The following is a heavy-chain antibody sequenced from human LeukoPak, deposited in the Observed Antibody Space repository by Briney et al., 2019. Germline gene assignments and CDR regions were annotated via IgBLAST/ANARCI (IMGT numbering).Heavy chain of an antibody. CDR1: GGSFSGYY. CDR3: APRGDIEHSYGYGKWFDP. J-gene: IGHJ5*02. Sequence: MSTETLSLTCAVYGGSFSGYYWSWIRQPPGKGLEWIGEINHSGSTNYNASLKSRVTISVDTSKNQFSLRLSSVTAADTAVYYCAPRGDIEHSYGYGKWFDPWGQGTRATVSS. CDR2: INHSGST. D-gene: IGHD5-18*01. V-gene: IGHV4-34*01.